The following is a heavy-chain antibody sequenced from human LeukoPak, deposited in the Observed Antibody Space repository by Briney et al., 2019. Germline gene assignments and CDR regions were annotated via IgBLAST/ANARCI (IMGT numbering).Heavy chain of an antibody. CDR2: ISGNGRGT. Sequence: GWSLSLSRAPSVWILCRIAMGGVAQAPGKGPEWVAAISGNGRGTYYADSVKGRFNISRDNSRNTLYLQMNSRRIDDKACFYCAIKADSMRSNGDLITIDSWGQGTLVTVSS. D-gene: IGHD2-21*02. CDR1: VWILCRIA. V-gene: IGHV3-23*01. CDR3: AIKADSMRSNGDLITIDS. J-gene: IGHJ4*02.